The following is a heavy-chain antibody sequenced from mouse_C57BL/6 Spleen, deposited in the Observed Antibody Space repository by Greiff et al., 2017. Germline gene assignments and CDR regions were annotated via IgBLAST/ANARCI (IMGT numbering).Heavy chain of an antibody. J-gene: IGHJ1*03. CDR1: GYAFSSSW. V-gene: IGHV1-82*01. Sequence: VQLQQSGPELVKPGASVKISCKASGYAFSSSWMNWVKQRPGKGLEWIGRIYPGDGDTNYNGKFKGKATLTADKSSSTAYMQLSSLTSEDAAVYFCARHSAWYFDVWGTGTTVTVSS. CDR3: ARHSAWYFDV. CDR2: IYPGDGDT. D-gene: IGHD6-1*01.